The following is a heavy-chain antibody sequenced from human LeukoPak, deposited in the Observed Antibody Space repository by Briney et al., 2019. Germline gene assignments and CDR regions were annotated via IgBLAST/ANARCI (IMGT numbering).Heavy chain of an antibody. CDR2: ISSSSSYI. J-gene: IGHJ3*02. CDR3: ARPYSGRYGDAFDI. D-gene: IGHD1-26*01. V-gene: IGHV3-21*01. Sequence: GSLRLSCAASGFTFSSYSMHWVRQAPGKGLAWVSSISSSSSYIYYADSVKGRFTISRDNAKNSLYLQMNSLRAEDTAVYYCARPYSGRYGDAFDIWGQGTMVTVSS. CDR1: GFTFSSYS.